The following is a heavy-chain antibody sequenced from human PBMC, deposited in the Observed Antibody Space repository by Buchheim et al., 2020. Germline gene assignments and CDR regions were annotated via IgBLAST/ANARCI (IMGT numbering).Heavy chain of an antibody. CDR3: ARDGADCSSTSCYYGPRQSRNNGGEEDAFDI. D-gene: IGHD2-2*01. J-gene: IGHJ3*02. CDR2: ISSSSSYI. Sequence: EVQLVESGGGLVKPGGSLRLSCAASGFTFSSYSMNWVRQAPGKGLEWVSSISSSSSYIYYADSVKGRFTISRDNAKNSLYLQMNSLRAEDTVVYYCARDGADCSSTSCYYGPRQSRNNGGEEDAFDIWGQGT. V-gene: IGHV3-21*01. CDR1: GFTFSSYS.